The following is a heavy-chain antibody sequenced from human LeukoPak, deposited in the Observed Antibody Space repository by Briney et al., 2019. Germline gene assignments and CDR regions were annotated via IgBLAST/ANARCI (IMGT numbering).Heavy chain of an antibody. D-gene: IGHD3-10*01. Sequence: GGSLRLSCVASGFSFSKFAMSWVRQAPGKGLEWVSGISDSGSRTYYADSVKGRFTISRDNSKSTLYLQLSRLRVDDTAVYYCAKDGTLWSGAYYFDYCGQGTLVTVSS. CDR2: ISDSGSRT. J-gene: IGHJ4*02. V-gene: IGHV3-23*01. CDR1: GFSFSKFA. CDR3: AKDGTLWSGAYYFDY.